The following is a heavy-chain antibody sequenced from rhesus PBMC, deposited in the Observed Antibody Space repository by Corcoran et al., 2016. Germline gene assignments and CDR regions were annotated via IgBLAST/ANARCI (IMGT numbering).Heavy chain of an antibody. V-gene: IGHV3-16*02. CDR1: GFTFINYW. CDR2: IKNKTNGGTA. Sequence: EVQLVESGGGLVQPVGSLRLSCAASGFTFINYWMSWVRQAPGKWLDCVGRIKNKTNGGTAAYAESVKGRFIISIDEVKNRRYMQMNSLKNEEKAVYDCTRAGAEIYEDDYGYYYTGVLYYFEYWGQGVLVTVSS. CDR3: TRAGAEIYEDDYGYYYTGVLYYFEY. J-gene: IGHJ4*01. D-gene: IGHD3-9*01.